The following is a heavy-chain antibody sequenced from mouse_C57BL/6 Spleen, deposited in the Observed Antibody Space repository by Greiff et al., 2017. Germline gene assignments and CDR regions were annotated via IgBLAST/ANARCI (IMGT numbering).Heavy chain of an antibody. CDR1: GFTFTDYY. CDR3: ARSLLRRVPYDG. J-gene: IGHJ1*03. CDR2: IRNKANGYTT. D-gene: IGHD1-1*01. Sequence: EVKLVESGGGLVQPGGSLSLSCAASGFTFTDYYMSWVRQPPGKALEWLGFIRNKANGYTTEYSVSVKGRFTISRDNSQRILYLQMNALRAEDSSTYYWARSLLRRVPYDGWGTGATVTVSS. V-gene: IGHV7-3*01.